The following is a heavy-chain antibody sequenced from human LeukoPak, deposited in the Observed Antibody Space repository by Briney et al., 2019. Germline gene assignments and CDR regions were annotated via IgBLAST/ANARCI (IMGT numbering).Heavy chain of an antibody. Sequence: GGSLRLSCAASGFTFSSYAMSWVRQAPGKGLEWVSAISGSGGSTYYADSVKGRFTISRDNSKNTLYLQMNSLRAEDTAVYYCATPLGDFWSGYRARTDYWGQGTLVTVPS. J-gene: IGHJ4*02. V-gene: IGHV3-23*01. CDR2: ISGSGGST. D-gene: IGHD3-3*01. CDR1: GFTFSSYA. CDR3: ATPLGDFWSGYRARTDY.